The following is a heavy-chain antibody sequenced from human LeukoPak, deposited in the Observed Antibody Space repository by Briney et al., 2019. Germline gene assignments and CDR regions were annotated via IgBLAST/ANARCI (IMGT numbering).Heavy chain of an antibody. V-gene: IGHV4-34*01. D-gene: IGHD6-19*01. CDR1: GGSFSGYY. J-gene: IGHJ4*02. CDR3: ARGVTLPGIAVAGTSLNYLDY. Sequence: SETLSLTCAVYGGSFSGYYWSWIRQPPGKGLEWIGEINHSGSTNYNPSLKSRVTISVDTSKNQFSLKLSSVTAADTAVYYCARGVTLPGIAVAGTSLNYLDYWGQGTLVTVSS. CDR2: INHSGST.